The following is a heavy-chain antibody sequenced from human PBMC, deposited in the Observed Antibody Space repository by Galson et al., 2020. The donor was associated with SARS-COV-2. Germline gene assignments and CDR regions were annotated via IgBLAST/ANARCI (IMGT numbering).Heavy chain of an antibody. CDR2: ISSSGSTI. J-gene: IGHJ4*02. CDR1: GFTFSDYY. CDR3: AGGGWLHSHDLDY. Sequence: GGSLRLSCAASGFTFSDYYMSWIRQAPGKGLEWVSYISSSGSTIYYADSMKGRFTISRDNAKNSLYLQMNSLRAEDTAVYYCAGGGWLHSHDLDYWGQGTLVTVSS. D-gene: IGHD5-12*01. V-gene: IGHV3-11*01.